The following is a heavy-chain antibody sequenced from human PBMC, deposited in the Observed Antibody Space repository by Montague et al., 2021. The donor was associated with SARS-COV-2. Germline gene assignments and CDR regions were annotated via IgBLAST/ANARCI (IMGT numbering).Heavy chain of an antibody. CDR2: IYYSGST. V-gene: IGHV4-39*01. CDR1: GGSIRSSSYY. D-gene: IGHD3-10*01. CDR3: ARPASGIGNAFDV. J-gene: IGHJ3*01. Sequence: SETLSLTCTVSGGSIRSSSYYWGWIRQPPGEGLEWIGNIYYSGSTYYNPSLKSRVTISVDTSKDQFSLNLNSVTVADTAIYFCARPASGIGNAFDVWGQGTMVNVSS.